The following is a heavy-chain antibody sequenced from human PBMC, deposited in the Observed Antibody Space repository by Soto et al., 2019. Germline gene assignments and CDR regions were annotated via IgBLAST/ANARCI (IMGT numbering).Heavy chain of an antibody. J-gene: IGHJ6*03. CDR2: IIPILGIA. CDR1: GGTFSSYT. V-gene: IGHV1-69*02. D-gene: IGHD4-4*01. CDR3: ARGFGNYVSYDYYMDV. Sequence: SVKVSCKASGGTFSSYTVSWVRQAPGQGLEWMGRIIPILGIANYAQKFQGRVTITADKSTSTAYMELSSLRSEDTALYYCARGFGNYVSYDYYMDVWGKGTTVTVSS.